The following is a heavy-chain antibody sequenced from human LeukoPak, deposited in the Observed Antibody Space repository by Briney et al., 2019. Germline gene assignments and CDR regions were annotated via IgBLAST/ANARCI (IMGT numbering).Heavy chain of an antibody. V-gene: IGHV2-5*01. CDR1: GFSLSTSGVG. CDR3: AHDDYGDYGVDY. CDR2: IYWSDDK. J-gene: IGHJ4*02. D-gene: IGHD4-17*01. Sequence: SGPTLVNPTQTLTLTCTFSGFSLSTSGVGVGWIRQPPGKALEWLALIYWSDDKRYSPSLKSRLTITKDTSKNQVVLTMTNMDPVDTATYYCAHDDYGDYGVDYWGQGTLVTVSS.